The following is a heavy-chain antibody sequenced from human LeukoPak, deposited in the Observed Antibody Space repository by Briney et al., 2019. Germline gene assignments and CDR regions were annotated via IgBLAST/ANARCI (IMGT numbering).Heavy chain of an antibody. V-gene: IGHV1-18*01. CDR2: INGYNGNT. J-gene: IGHJ5*02. CDR3: ARGRRYYDSSGFGFDP. Sequence: ASVKVSCKSSGYTFTSYGITWVRQAPGQGLEWMGWINGYNGNTNYAQKLQGRVTMTTDTSTSTAYMELRSLRSDDTAVYYCARGRRYYDSSGFGFDPWGQGTLVTVSS. CDR1: GYTFTSYG. D-gene: IGHD3-22*01.